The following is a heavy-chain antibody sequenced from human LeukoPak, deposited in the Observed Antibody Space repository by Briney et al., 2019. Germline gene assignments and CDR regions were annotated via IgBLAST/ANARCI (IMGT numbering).Heavy chain of an antibody. Sequence: PGGSLRLSCAASGFTFSSYEMNWVRQAPGKGLEWVSYISSSGSTIYYADSVKGRFTISRDNAKNSLYLQMNSLRAEDTAVYYCARGLVLSFDYWGQGTLVTVSS. J-gene: IGHJ4*02. CDR1: GFTFSSYE. CDR3: ARGLVLSFDY. V-gene: IGHV3-48*03. CDR2: ISSSGSTI.